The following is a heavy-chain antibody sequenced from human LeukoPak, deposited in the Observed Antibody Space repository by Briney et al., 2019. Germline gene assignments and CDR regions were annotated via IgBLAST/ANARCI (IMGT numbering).Heavy chain of an antibody. CDR3: ARDRDYCSSTSCYTYFDY. V-gene: IGHV4-30-2*01. J-gene: IGHJ4*02. D-gene: IGHD2-2*02. CDR2: IYHSGST. Sequence: PSQALSLACTVSGGSICSGGYYWSWIRRPPGRGPGASRYIYHSGSTYYNPSLKSRVTISVDRSKNQFSLKLSSVTAADTAVYYCARDRDYCSSTSCYTYFDYWGQGTLVTVSS. CDR1: GGSICSGGYY.